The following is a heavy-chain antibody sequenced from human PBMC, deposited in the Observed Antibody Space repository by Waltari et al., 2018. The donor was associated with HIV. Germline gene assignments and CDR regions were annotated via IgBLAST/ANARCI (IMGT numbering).Heavy chain of an antibody. J-gene: IGHJ4*02. Sequence: VQLVESGGGLVQPGGSMRLSCKGSGLPCSRYWMGWVRQAPGEGLEWVDNVKKDENEKKYLDSVKGRFIISRDDTDNSVHLEMNSLRVEDTATYYCVAEWWYGITGYWGQGSLVTVSP. CDR1: GLPCSRYW. CDR2: VKKDENEK. D-gene: IGHD2-15*01. V-gene: IGHV3-7*01. CDR3: VAEWWYGITGY.